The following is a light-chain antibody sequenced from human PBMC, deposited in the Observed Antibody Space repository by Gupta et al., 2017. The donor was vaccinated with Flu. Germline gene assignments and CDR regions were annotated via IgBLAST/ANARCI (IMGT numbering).Light chain of an antibody. CDR2: EVN. J-gene: IGLJ2*01. Sequence: QSALPQPASVSGSLGQSLDTSCAGTSSDIGAHNSVSWYQLRPGLVPKLILFEVNNRPSGISNRFSGSKSGNTASLTISGLQAGDEGLYYCSSFSSSNIHVVFGGGTNVTVL. CDR1: SSDIGAHNS. V-gene: IGLV2-14*01. CDR3: SSFSSSNIHVV.